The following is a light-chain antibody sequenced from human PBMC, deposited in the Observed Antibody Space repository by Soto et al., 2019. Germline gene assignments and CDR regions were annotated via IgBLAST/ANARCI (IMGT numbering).Light chain of an antibody. CDR1: QSVGSW. CDR2: DAS. J-gene: IGKJ1*01. V-gene: IGKV1-5*01. Sequence: DIQLTQSPSTLSASVGDRVTITCRASQSVGSWLAWYQQRPGKAPRLLIYDASSLDSGVPARFSGRGSGTECTLTVSSLQPDDFATDYCQQYDDYSWKTFGQGTKV. CDR3: QQYDDYSWKT.